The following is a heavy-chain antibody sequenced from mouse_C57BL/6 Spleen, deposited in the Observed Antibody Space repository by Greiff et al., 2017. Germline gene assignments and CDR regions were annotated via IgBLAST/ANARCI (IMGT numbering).Heavy chain of an antibody. CDR2: IYPGDGDT. D-gene: IGHD4-1*01. CDR1: GYAFSSSW. CDR3: TRDLGRRAMDY. Sequence: VQLQQSGPELVKPGASVKISCKASGYAFSSSWMNWVKQRPGKGLEWIGRIYPGDGDTNYNGKFKGKATLTADKSSSTAYMQLSSLSSEDAAVYFCTRDLGRRAMDYWGQGTSVTVSS. J-gene: IGHJ4*01. V-gene: IGHV1-82*01.